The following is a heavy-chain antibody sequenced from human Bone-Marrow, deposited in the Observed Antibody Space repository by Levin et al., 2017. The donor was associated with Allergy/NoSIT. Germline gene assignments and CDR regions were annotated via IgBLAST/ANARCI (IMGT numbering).Heavy chain of an antibody. CDR3: ARDSGKNTAMVTLDY. V-gene: IGHV3-33*01. CDR2: IWYDGSNK. D-gene: IGHD5-18*01. J-gene: IGHJ4*02. CDR1: GFTFSSYG. Sequence: GESLKISCAASGFTFSSYGMHWVRQAPGKGLEWVAVIWYDGSNKYYADSVKGRFTISRDNSKNTLYLQMNSLRAEDTAVYYCARDSGKNTAMVTLDYWGQGTLVTVSS.